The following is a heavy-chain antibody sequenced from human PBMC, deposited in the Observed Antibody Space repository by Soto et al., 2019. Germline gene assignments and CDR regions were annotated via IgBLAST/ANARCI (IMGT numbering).Heavy chain of an antibody. D-gene: IGHD6-19*01. CDR3: ASGGGGWPPFL. J-gene: IGHJ4*02. Sequence: QVQLQESGPGLVKPSETLSLTCTVSGGSISSYYLSWIRQPPGKGLEWIGYIYYSGSTNYNPSLKRRVTIAVDTSKNQVSLKLSSVTAADTAVYYCASGGGGWPPFLWGQGTLVTVSS. V-gene: IGHV4-59*01. CDR2: IYYSGST. CDR1: GGSISSYY.